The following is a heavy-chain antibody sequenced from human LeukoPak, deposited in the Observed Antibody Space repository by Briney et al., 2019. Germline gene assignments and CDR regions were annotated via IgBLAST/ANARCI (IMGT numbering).Heavy chain of an antibody. CDR2: ISSSGSTI. CDR3: ARDLGYYDILTGYSQWGDFDY. V-gene: IGHV3-11*04. D-gene: IGHD3-9*01. J-gene: IGHJ4*02. CDR1: GFTFSDYY. Sequence: GGSLRLSCAASGFTFSDYYMSWIRQAPGKGLEWVSYISSSGSTIYYADSVKGRFTISRDNAKNSLYLQMNSLRAEDTAVYYCARDLGYYDILTGYSQWGDFDYWGQGTLVTVSS.